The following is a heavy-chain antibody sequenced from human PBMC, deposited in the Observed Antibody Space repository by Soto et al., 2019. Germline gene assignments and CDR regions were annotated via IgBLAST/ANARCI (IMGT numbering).Heavy chain of an antibody. CDR2: ISYNGST. V-gene: IGHV4-59*11. Sequence: QVQLQESGPGLVKPSETLSLTCNVSGGSISLHYWSWIRQPPGKGLEWIGYISYNGSTNYNPSLKSRVTMSVDTSKNHFPLKLNSVTAADTAVYYCARRSQRLSIYNWFDLWGQGPLVTVSS. CDR1: GGSISLHY. CDR3: ARRSQRLSIYNWFDL. J-gene: IGHJ5*02. D-gene: IGHD3-10*01.